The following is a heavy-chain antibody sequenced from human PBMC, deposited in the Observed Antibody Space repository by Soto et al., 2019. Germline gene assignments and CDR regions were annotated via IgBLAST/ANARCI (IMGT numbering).Heavy chain of an antibody. CDR3: AKDLSYYYGMDV. CDR2: ISGSGGST. Sequence: EVKLLESGGGLVQPGGSLRLSCAASGFTFSSYAMSWVRQAPGKGLEWVSAISGSGGSTYYADSVKGRFTISRDNSKNTLYLQMNSLRAEDTAVYYCAKDLSYYYGMDVWGQGTTVTVSS. V-gene: IGHV3-23*01. J-gene: IGHJ6*02. CDR1: GFTFSSYA.